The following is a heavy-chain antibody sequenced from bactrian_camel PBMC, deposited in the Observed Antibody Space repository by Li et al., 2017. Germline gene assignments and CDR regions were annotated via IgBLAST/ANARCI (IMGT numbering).Heavy chain of an antibody. Sequence: VQAGGSLRISCAGSGSTSSLRWMGWFRQAPGKEREGVAAIDTDGTTSYADSVKGRFAIVQDTAKNTLYLQMANLKPEDTAKYYCAADYLTSWWLSAHEYNYWGQGTQVTVS. CDR3: AADYLTSWWLSAHEYNY. CDR1: GSTSSLRW. CDR2: IDTDGTT. V-gene: IGHV3S53*01. D-gene: IGHD2*01. J-gene: IGHJ4*01.